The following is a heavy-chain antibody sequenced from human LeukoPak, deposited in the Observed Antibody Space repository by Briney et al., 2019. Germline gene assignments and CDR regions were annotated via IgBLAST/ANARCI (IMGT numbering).Heavy chain of an antibody. Sequence: GGSLRLSCAVSGFNLNSYAMHWVRQAPGKGLEWVAVIRHDETNSFYAGSVQGRFAISRDTSKKLLYLQMNSLRVEDTAVYYCAKEYTPSSPLGELDSWGQGTLVTVSS. CDR1: GFNLNSYA. D-gene: IGHD6-6*01. CDR2: IRHDETNS. V-gene: IGHV3-30*02. CDR3: AKEYTPSSPLGELDS. J-gene: IGHJ4*02.